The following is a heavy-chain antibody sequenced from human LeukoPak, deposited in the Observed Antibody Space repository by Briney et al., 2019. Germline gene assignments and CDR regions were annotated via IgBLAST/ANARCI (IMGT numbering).Heavy chain of an antibody. CDR2: IYYSGTT. J-gene: IGHJ6*02. CDR3: ARAYSGYFPEYYYYYYGMDV. D-gene: IGHD5-12*01. V-gene: IGHV4-31*03. CDR1: GGSISGGDSY. Sequence: SETLSLTCTVSGGSISGGDSYWSWIRQHPGKGLEWIGYIYYSGTTYYNPSLKSRITISVDTSKNQFSLKLSSVTAADTAVYYCARAYSGYFPEYYYYYYGMDVWGQGTTVTVSS.